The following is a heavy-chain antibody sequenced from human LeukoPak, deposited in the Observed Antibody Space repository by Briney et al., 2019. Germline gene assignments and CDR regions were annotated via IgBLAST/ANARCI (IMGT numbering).Heavy chain of an antibody. CDR2: MNPNSGNT. Sequence: ASVKVSCKASGYTFTSYDVNWVRQATGQGLEWMGWMNPNSGNTGYAQKFQGRVTMTRNTSISTAYMELSSLRSEDTAVYYCARLHAGGSSAVYYYGMDVWGQGTTVTVSS. D-gene: IGHD6-6*01. J-gene: IGHJ6*02. V-gene: IGHV1-8*01. CDR1: GYTFTSYD. CDR3: ARLHAGGSSAVYYYGMDV.